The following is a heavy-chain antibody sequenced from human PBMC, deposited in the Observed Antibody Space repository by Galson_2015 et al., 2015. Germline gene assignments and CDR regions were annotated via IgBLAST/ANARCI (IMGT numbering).Heavy chain of an antibody. D-gene: IGHD3-3*01. CDR3: ARRAPFWSGPLAV. CDR1: GFTFSSYW. V-gene: IGHV3-7*03. CDR2: IKQDGSEK. Sequence: SLRLSCAASGFTFSSYWMSWVRQAPGKGLEWVANIKQDGSEKYYVDSVKGRFTISRDNAKNSLYLQMNSLRAEDTAVYYCARRAPFWSGPLAVWGQGTTVTVSS. J-gene: IGHJ6*02.